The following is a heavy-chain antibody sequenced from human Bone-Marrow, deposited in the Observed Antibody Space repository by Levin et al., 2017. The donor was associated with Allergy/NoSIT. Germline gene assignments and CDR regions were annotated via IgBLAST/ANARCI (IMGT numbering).Heavy chain of an antibody. J-gene: IGHJ5*02. V-gene: IGHV3-30-3*01. CDR1: GFTFSSYA. D-gene: IGHD2-15*01. CDR2: ISYDGSNK. CDR3: ARDGDCSGGSCSPNYFNWFDP. Sequence: GESLKISCAASGFTFSSYAMHWVRQAPGKGLEWVAVISYDGSNKYYADSVKGRFTISRDNSKNTLYLQMNSLRAEDTAVYYCARDGDCSGGSCSPNYFNWFDPWGQGTLVTVSS.